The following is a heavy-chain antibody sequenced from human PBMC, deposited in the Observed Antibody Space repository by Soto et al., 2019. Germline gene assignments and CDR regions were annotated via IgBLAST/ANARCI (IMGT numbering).Heavy chain of an antibody. CDR1: GYTFTSYD. Sequence: QVQLVQSGAEVKKPGASVKVSCKASGYTFTSYDINWVRQAAGQGLEWIGWMNPNSGNAVYAQKFQGRVTMAGKTSISTAYMELSSLRSDDTAVYFCARGLVVVSATYWYFDLWGRGTLVTVSS. V-gene: IGHV1-8*01. J-gene: IGHJ2*01. D-gene: IGHD2-15*01. CDR2: MNPNSGNA. CDR3: ARGLVVVSATYWYFDL.